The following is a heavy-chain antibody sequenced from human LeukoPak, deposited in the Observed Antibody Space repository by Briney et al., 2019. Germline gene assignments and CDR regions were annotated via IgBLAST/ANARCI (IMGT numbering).Heavy chain of an antibody. D-gene: IGHD4-11*01. J-gene: IGHJ4*02. V-gene: IGHV3-74*01. CDR3: ARVRDDYTYFDC. Sequence: GGSLRLSCAASGFTFSSYWMHWVRQALGKGLMRVSRINSDGSRTTYADSVRGRFTISRDNAKSTLYLQMNSLRAEDTAVYYCARVRDDYTYFDCWGQGTLVTVSS. CDR2: INSDGSRT. CDR1: GFTFSSYW.